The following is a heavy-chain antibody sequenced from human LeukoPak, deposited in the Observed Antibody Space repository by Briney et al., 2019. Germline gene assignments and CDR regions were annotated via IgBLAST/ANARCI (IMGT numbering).Heavy chain of an antibody. CDR2: INHSGST. V-gene: IGHV4-34*01. J-gene: IGHJ4*02. CDR3: ARCYYDSSGCDY. Sequence: SETLSLTCAVYGGSFSGYYWSWIRQPPGKGLGWIGEINHSGSTNYNPSLKSRVTISVDTSKNEFSLKLSSVTAADTAVYYCARCYYDSSGCDYWGQGTLVTVSS. CDR1: GGSFSGYY. D-gene: IGHD3-22*01.